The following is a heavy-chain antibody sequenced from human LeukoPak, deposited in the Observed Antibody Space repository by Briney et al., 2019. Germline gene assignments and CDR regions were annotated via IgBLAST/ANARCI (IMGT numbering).Heavy chain of an antibody. J-gene: IGHJ5*02. CDR2: ISYSGST. Sequence: GYISYSGSTNYHPSLKSRVTISVDPSKNQFSLKLSSVTAADTAVYYCAKKGGATSGNWFDPWGQGTLVTVSS. V-gene: IGHV4-59*01. D-gene: IGHD5-12*01. CDR3: AKKGGATSGNWFDP.